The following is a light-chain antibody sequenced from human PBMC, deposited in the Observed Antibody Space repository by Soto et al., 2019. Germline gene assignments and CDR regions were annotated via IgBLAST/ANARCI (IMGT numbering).Light chain of an antibody. CDR3: LQDYNFPRT. CDR1: QGIRND. CDR2: AAS. Sequence: AIPMTQSPSSLSASVGDRVTITCRASQGIRNDLGWYQQRPGQAPTLLIYAASSLQSGVPSRFSGSGSGTDFNHTISSMQPEDFATYYCLQDYNFPRTVGQGTKGEIK. V-gene: IGKV1-6*01. J-gene: IGKJ1*01.